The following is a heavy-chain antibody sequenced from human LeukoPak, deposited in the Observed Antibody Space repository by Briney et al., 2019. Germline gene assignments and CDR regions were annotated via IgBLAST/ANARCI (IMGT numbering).Heavy chain of an antibody. Sequence: SVKVSCKASGGTFSSYAISWVRQAPGQGLEWMGGVIPIFGTANYAQKFQGRVTITADESTGTAYMELSSLRSEDTAVYYCALGCGGDCYSVYNWFDPWGQGTLVTVSS. D-gene: IGHD2-21*02. V-gene: IGHV1-69*13. CDR3: ALGCGGDCYSVYNWFDP. CDR1: GGTFSSYA. CDR2: VIPIFGTA. J-gene: IGHJ5*02.